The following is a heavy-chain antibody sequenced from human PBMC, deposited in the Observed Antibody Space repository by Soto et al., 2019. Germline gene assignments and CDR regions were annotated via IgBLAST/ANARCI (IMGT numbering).Heavy chain of an antibody. CDR1: GFTFSSYA. V-gene: IGHV3-23*01. CDR2: ISGSGGST. D-gene: IGHD3-22*01. Sequence: GESLKISCAASGFTFSSYAMSWVRQAPGKGLEWVSAISGSGGSTYYADSVKGRFTISRDNSKNTLYLQMNSLRAEDTAVYYCAKEQYYYDSSGLNWFDPWGQGTLVTVSS. CDR3: AKEQYYYDSSGLNWFDP. J-gene: IGHJ5*02.